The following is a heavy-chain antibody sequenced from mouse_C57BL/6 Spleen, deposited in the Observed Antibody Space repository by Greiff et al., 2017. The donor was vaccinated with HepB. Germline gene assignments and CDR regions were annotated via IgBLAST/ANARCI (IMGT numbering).Heavy chain of an antibody. CDR3: TRWRRGGWYFDV. V-gene: IGHV1-15*01. J-gene: IGHJ1*03. CDR2: IDPETGGT. Sequence: QVQLKQSGAELVRPGASVTLSCKASGYTFTDYEMHWVKQTPVHGLEWIGAIDPETGGTAYNQKFKGKAILTADKSSSTAYMELRSLTSEDSAVYYCTRWRRGGWYFDVWGTGTTVTVSS. CDR1: GYTFTDYE.